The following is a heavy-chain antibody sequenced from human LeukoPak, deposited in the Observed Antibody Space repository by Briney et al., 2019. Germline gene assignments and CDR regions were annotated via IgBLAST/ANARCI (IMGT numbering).Heavy chain of an antibody. CDR2: IRFDGSNK. Sequence: GGSLRLSCAASKFTFSSYGMHWVRQAPGKGLEWVAFIRFDGSNKYYADSVKGRFTTSRDNSQNTLYLQMNILRAEDTAVYYCAKDMGSWTIDYWGQGTLVTVSS. CDR3: AKDMGSWTIDY. D-gene: IGHD1-26*01. V-gene: IGHV3-30*02. J-gene: IGHJ4*02. CDR1: KFTFSSYG.